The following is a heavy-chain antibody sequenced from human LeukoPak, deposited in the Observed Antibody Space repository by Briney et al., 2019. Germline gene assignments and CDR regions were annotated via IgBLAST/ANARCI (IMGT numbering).Heavy chain of an antibody. CDR2: IYYSGST. J-gene: IGHJ1*01. Sequence: SETLSLTCTVSGGSISSYYWSWIRQPPGKGLEWIGYIYYSGSTNYNPSLKSRVTISVDTSKNQFSLKLSSVTAADTAVYYCARVVVDQGSGYFVQHWGQGTLVTVSS. CDR1: GGSISSYY. CDR3: ARVVVDQGSGYFVQH. V-gene: IGHV4-59*01. D-gene: IGHD3-22*01.